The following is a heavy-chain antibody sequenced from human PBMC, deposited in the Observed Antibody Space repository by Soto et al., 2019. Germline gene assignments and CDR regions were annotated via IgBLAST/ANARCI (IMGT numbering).Heavy chain of an antibody. V-gene: IGHV4-30-4*01. CDR1: GGSISSGDYY. Sequence: QVQLQESGPGLVKPSQTLSLTCTVSGGSISSGDYYWSWIRQPPGKGLEWIGYTYYSGSTYYNPSRRCLVTSSVDTSKNQFSLKLSSVPAADTAVYYCAIDRGTISGGSPGRYYYYGMDVWGQGTTVTVSS. CDR2: TYYSGST. CDR3: AIDRGTISGGSPGRYYYYGMDV. D-gene: IGHD3-10*01. J-gene: IGHJ6*02.